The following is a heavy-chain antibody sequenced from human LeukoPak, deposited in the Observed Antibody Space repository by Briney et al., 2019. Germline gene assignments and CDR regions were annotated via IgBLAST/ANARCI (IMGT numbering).Heavy chain of an antibody. V-gene: IGHV3-7*01. CDR2: IKQDESDK. CDR1: GFAFSRYL. J-gene: IGHJ6*03. CDR3: ARDYYYYMDV. Sequence: GGSLRLSCAASGFAFSRYLMTWVRQAPGKGLEWVANIKQDESDKYYVDSVKGRFAISRDNAKNLLYLQMNSLRVEDTAVYYCARDYYYYMDVWGKGTTVTVSS.